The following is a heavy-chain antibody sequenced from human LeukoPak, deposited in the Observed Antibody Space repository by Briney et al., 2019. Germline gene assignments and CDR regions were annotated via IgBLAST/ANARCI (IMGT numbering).Heavy chain of an antibody. D-gene: IGHD3-9*01. CDR2: IYHSGST. CDR3: ARRNFDWSQGYFDY. Sequence: SETLSLTCAVSGGSISSSNWWSWVRQPPGKGLEWIGEIYHSGSTNYNPSLKSRVTISVDKSKNQFSLKLSSVTAADTAVYYCARRNFDWSQGYFDYWGQGTLVTVSS. J-gene: IGHJ4*02. V-gene: IGHV4-4*02. CDR1: GGSISSSNW.